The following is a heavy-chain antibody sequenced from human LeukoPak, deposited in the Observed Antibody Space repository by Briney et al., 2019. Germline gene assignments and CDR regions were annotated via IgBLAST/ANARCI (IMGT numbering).Heavy chain of an antibody. CDR1: GFTFSIYW. V-gene: IGHV3-7*03. J-gene: IGHJ4*02. D-gene: IGHD3-10*01. Sequence: GGSLRLSCAASGFTFSIYWMSWVRQAPGKGLEWVANINQDGSQKYYVDSVKGRFTISRDNSKNSLYLQMNSLRTEDTALYYCAKDIERITMVRGALDYWGQGTLVTVSS. CDR2: INQDGSQK. CDR3: AKDIERITMVRGALDY.